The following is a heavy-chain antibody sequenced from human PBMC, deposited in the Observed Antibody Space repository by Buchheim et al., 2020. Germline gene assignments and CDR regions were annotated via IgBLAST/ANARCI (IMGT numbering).Heavy chain of an antibody. CDR3: AKNQNYYYYYAIAV. V-gene: IGHV3-23*01. CDR2: ISGSGGST. Sequence: EVQLLESGGGLVQPGGSLRLSCAASGFTFSSYVMSWVRQAPGKGLEWVSTISGSGGSTYYADSVKGRFTISRDNSKNTLFVPLHLLRAEDTAVYYCAKNQNYYYYYAIAV. J-gene: IGHJ6*01. CDR1: GFTFSSYV.